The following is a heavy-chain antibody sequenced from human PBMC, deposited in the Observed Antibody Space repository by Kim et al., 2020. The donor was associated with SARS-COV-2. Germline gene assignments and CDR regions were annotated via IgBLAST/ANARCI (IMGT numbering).Heavy chain of an antibody. CDR3: SRHSGKHGDRGFDN. J-gene: IGHJ4*01. V-gene: IGHV3-73*01. CDR1: GFTFSASA. CDR2: IRSKPNNYAT. Sequence: GGSLRLSCAASGFTFSASAMHWVRLASGKGLEWVGRIRSKPNNYATSYAASLTGRFTISRDDSTNTVYLQMDSLNTDDTAVYFCSRHSGKHGDRGFDNWG. D-gene: IGHD4-17*01.